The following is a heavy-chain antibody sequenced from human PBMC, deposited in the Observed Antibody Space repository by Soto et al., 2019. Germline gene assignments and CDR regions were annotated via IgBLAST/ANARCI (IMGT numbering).Heavy chain of an antibody. J-gene: IGHJ5*02. CDR1: GYTFTSYD. Sequence: ASVKVSCKASGYTFTSYDINWVRQATGQGLEWMGWISAYNGNTNYAQKLQGRVTMTTDTSTSTAYMELRSLRSDDTAVYYCARGRIAAAGPLVNWFDPWGQGTLVTVSS. V-gene: IGHV1-18*01. CDR3: ARGRIAAAGPLVNWFDP. D-gene: IGHD6-13*01. CDR2: ISAYNGNT.